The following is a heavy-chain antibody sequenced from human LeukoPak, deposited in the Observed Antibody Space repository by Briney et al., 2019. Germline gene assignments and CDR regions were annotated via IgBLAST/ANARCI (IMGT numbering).Heavy chain of an antibody. D-gene: IGHD5-12*01. CDR2: IYSGGST. Sequence: RAGGSLRLSCAASGFTFDDYGMSWVRQAPGKGLEWVSVIYSGGSTYYADSVKGRFTISRDNSKNTLYLQMNSLRAEDTAVYYCASRSSGYDYPTSWYFDYWGQGTLVTVSS. V-gene: IGHV3-66*02. CDR3: ASRSSGYDYPTSWYFDY. CDR1: GFTFDDYG. J-gene: IGHJ4*02.